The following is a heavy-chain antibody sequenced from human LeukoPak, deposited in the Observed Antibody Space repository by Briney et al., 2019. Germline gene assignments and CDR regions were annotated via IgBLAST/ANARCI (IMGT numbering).Heavy chain of an antibody. CDR2: IYYSGST. V-gene: IGHV4-59*01. J-gene: IGHJ4*02. CDR3: ARAPRAYNWNRLYFDY. CDR1: GGSISSYY. Sequence: PSETLSLTCTVSGGSISSYYWSWIRQPPGKGLEWIGYIYYSGSTNYNPSLKSRVTISVDTSKNQFSPKLSSVTAADTAVYYCARAPRAYNWNRLYFDYWGQGTLVTVSS. D-gene: IGHD1-1*01.